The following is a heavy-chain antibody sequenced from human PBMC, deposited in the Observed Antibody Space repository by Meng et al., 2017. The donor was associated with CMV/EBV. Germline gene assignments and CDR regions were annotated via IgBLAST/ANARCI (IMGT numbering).Heavy chain of an antibody. D-gene: IGHD6-13*01. CDR3: AKELSSSWPYYYGMDV. CDR1: GFTFSSYG. CDR2: IWYDGSNK. Sequence: GESLKISCAASGFTFSSYGMHWVRQAPGKGLEWVAVIWYDGSNKYYADSVKGRFTISRDNSKNTLYLQMNSLRAEDTVVYYCAKELSSSWPYYYGMDVWGQGTTVTVSS. J-gene: IGHJ6*02. V-gene: IGHV3-33*06.